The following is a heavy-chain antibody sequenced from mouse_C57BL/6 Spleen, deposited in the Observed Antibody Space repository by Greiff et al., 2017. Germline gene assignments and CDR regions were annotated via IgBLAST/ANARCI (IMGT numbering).Heavy chain of an antibody. CDR3: RRVHYYYAMDY. CDR2: INPNYGTT. V-gene: IGHV1-39*01. CDR1: GYSFTDYN. Sequence: EVQLQQSGPELVKPGASVKISCKASGYSFTDYNMNWVKQSNGKSLEWIGVINPNYGTTSYNQKFKGKATLTVAQSSSTAYMQLNRLTSEDSAVYCGRRVHYYYAMDYGGQGTSVTVSS. D-gene: IGHD1-1*01. J-gene: IGHJ4*01.